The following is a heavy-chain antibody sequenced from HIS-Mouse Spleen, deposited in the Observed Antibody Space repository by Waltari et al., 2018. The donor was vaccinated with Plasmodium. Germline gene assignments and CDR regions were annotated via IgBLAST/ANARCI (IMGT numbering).Heavy chain of an antibody. CDR3: AKEEGNWNDDDAFDI. D-gene: IGHD1-1*01. V-gene: IGHV3-33*06. Sequence: QVQLVESGGGVVQPGRSLRLSCAASGFTFSSYGMHWVRQAPGKGLELVAIIWDDGSNKYYANSVKGRFTISKDNSKNTLYLQMNSLRAEDTAVYYCAKEEGNWNDDDAFDIWGQGTMVTVSS. CDR2: IWDDGSNK. J-gene: IGHJ3*02. CDR1: GFTFSSYG.